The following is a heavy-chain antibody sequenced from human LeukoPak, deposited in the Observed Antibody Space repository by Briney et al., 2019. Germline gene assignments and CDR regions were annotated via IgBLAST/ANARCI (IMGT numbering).Heavy chain of an antibody. CDR1: GFTFSSYS. V-gene: IGHV3-48*01. CDR2: IDTSGSPI. CDR3: ARGPPLFDP. J-gene: IGHJ5*02. Sequence: GGSLRRYCAASGFTFSSYSMNWVRQAPGKGLEGGSYIDTSGSPIYYADSVKGRFTISRDNAKNSLYLQMNSLRADDTAVYYCARGPPLFDPWGQGALVTVSS.